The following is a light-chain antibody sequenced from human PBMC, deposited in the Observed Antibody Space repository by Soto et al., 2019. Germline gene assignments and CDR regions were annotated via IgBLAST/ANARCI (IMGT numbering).Light chain of an antibody. CDR1: QDINTY. J-gene: IGKJ1*01. Sequence: DIQMTQSPSTLSASIGDRVTITCRASQDINTYLAWYQHKPGKAPKVLISGASSLQRGVPSRFSGSGSGTEFTLTINNLQPEDFASYFCQQTFNSPPWTFGQGTKVDIK. CDR2: GAS. CDR3: QQTFNSPPWT. V-gene: IGKV1-5*01.